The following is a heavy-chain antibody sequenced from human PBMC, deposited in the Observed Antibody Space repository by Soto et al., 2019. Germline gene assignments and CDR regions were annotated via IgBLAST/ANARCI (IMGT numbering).Heavy chain of an antibody. Sequence: ASVKVSCKASGGTFSSYAISWVRQAPGQGLEWMGGIIPIFGTANYAQKFQGRVTITADESTSTAYMELSSLRSEDTAVYYCAKADIVATITHYGMDVWGQGTTVTVSS. D-gene: IGHD5-12*01. CDR1: GGTFSSYA. CDR3: AKADIVATITHYGMDV. V-gene: IGHV1-69*13. J-gene: IGHJ6*02. CDR2: IIPIFGTA.